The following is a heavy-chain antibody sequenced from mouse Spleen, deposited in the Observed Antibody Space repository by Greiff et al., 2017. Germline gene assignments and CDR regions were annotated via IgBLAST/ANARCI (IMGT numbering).Heavy chain of an antibody. Sequence: EVQLQESGGGLVQPGGSLKLSCAASGFTFSSYTMSWVRQTPEKRLEWVAYISNGGGSTYYPDTVKGRFTISRDNAKNTLYLQMSSLKSEDTAMYYCARVYDGYWYFDVWGAGTTVTVSS. CDR2: ISNGGGST. J-gene: IGHJ1*01. CDR1: GFTFSSYT. V-gene: IGHV5-12-2*01. D-gene: IGHD2-3*01. CDR3: ARVYDGYWYFDV.